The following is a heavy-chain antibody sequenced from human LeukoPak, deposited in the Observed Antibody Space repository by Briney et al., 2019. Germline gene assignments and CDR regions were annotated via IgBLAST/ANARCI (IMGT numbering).Heavy chain of an antibody. CDR2: ITSSGTHI. D-gene: IGHD3-9*01. V-gene: IGHV3-21*04. Sequence: GGSLRLSCAASGFTSSSFNMNWVRQAPGKAMEWVSSITSSGTHIFYADSVRGRFTISRDNAKNSLYLQMNSLRAEDTAVYYCAREYYDILTGLNDYWGQGTLVTVSS. CDR3: AREYYDILTGLNDY. J-gene: IGHJ4*02. CDR1: GFTSSSFN.